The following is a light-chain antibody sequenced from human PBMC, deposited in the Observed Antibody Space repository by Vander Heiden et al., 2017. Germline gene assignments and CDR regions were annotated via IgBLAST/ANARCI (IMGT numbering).Light chain of an antibody. CDR3: QQSYSTPMFT. CDR1: QSISSY. V-gene: IGKV1-39*01. J-gene: IGKJ2*01. CDR2: LAS. Sequence: DIQMTQSPSSLSASIGDRVTITCRASQSISSYLHWYQQKPGRAPKLLIYLASSLQSAVPSRFSGSGYGTDFTLTISSLQPEDFATYYCQQSYSTPMFTFGHGTKVEIK.